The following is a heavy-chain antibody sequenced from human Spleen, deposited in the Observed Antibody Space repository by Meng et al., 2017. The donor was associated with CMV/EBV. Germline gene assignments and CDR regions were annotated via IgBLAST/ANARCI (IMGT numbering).Heavy chain of an antibody. Sequence: GESLKISCAASGFIFSRYEMNWVRRAPGKGLEWISYISRSGDNLYYADSVKGRFTVSRDNAENSLFLQMNSLRAEDTAAYYCARAPATEPIAAYGLDVWGQGTTVTVSS. CDR2: ISRSGDNL. CDR3: ARAPATEPIAAYGLDV. CDR1: GFIFSRYE. D-gene: IGHD5-24*01. J-gene: IGHJ6*02. V-gene: IGHV3-48*03.